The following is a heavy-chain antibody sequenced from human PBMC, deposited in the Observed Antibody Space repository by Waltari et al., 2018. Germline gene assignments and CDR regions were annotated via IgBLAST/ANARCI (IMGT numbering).Heavy chain of an antibody. V-gene: IGHV2-5*02. CDR3: VYSRRGAGSGSRWYYFNY. CDR1: GFSLRTDGVG. D-gene: IGHD6-19*01. CDR2: VYWDGDK. Sequence: QITLTESGPRQVRPTQTLTLNCTLSGFSLRTDGVGVGWVRQLPTKVLEWLAIVYWDGDKRYSPSLKSRLTITGDTSKNQVVLTMINMDPVDTAAYLCVYSRRGAGSGSRWYYFNYWGQGTLVTVSS. J-gene: IGHJ4*02.